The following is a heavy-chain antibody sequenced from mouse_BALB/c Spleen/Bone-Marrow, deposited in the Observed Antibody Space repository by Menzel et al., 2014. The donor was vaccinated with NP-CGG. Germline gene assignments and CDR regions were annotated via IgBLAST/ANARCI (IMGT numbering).Heavy chain of an antibody. J-gene: IGHJ1*01. D-gene: IGHD1-1*01. CDR1: GFIFSDYY. Sequence: EVNVVESGGGLVKPGGSLKLSCAASGFIFSDYYMYWVRQTPEKRLEWVATISDGGSYTYYPDSVKGRFTISRDHAKNNLYLQTSSLKSEDTAMYYCARGIRYYGSIHGYLDVWGAGTAVTVSS. CDR2: ISDGGSYT. V-gene: IGHV5-4*02. CDR3: ARGIRYYGSIHGYLDV.